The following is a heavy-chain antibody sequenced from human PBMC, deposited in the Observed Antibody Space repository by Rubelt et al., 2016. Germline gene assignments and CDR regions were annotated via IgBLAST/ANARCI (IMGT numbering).Heavy chain of an antibody. V-gene: IGHV3-23*04. CDR3: AKESLDYVWGSYRQYYFDY. J-gene: IGHJ4*02. Sequence: EAQLVESGGGLVQPGGSLRLSCAASGFTFSSYAMSWVRQAPGKGLEWVSAKGRFNISRNNYRNTLYLKMNSLGAVETAVYYCAKESLDYVWGSYRQYYFDYWGQGTLVTVSS. CDR1: GFTFSSYA. D-gene: IGHD3-16*02.